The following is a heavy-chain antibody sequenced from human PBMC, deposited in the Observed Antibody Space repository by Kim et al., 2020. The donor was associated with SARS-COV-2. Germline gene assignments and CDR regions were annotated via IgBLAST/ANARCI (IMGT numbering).Heavy chain of an antibody. D-gene: IGHD5-18*01. CDR1: GYIFTKYV. CDR3: ARSYDGYNYSFDH. J-gene: IGHJ4*02. Sequence: ASVKVSFQTSGYIFTKYVINWIRQAPGQGLEWVGWIDTNSGYSRYAQAFTGRFVFSLDTSVNTAYLQISSLEADDTAVCFCARSYDGYNYSFDHWGQGTLVTVSS. V-gene: IGHV7-4-1*02. CDR2: IDTNSGYS.